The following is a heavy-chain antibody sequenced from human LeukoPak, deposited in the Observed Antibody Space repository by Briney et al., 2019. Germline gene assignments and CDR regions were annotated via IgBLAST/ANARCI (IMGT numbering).Heavy chain of an antibody. V-gene: IGHV1-8*01. CDR2: MNPNSGNT. Sequence: ASVKVSCKASGYTFTSYDINWVRQATGQGLEWMGWMNPNSGNTSYAQKFQGRVTMTRNTSISTAYMELSSLRSEDTAVYYCARYSSGWYSYYFDYWGQGTLVTVSS. D-gene: IGHD6-19*01. CDR1: GYTFTSYD. CDR3: ARYSSGWYSYYFDY. J-gene: IGHJ4*02.